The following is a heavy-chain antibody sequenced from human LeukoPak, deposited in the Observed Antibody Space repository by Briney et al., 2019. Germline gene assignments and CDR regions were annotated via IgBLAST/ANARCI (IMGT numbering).Heavy chain of an antibody. CDR3: AKKRAGGTSAPLDY. V-gene: IGHV3-30*18. CDR2: ISYDGSQI. D-gene: IGHD4-23*01. Sequence: GRSLRLSCAASGFTFSIFGMHWVRQAPGKGLEWVAVISYDGSQIYYGDSVKGRFIISRDNSKNTLYLQMNSLRVEDTAVYYCAKKRAGGTSAPLDYWGQGTLVTVSS. J-gene: IGHJ4*02. CDR1: GFTFSIFG.